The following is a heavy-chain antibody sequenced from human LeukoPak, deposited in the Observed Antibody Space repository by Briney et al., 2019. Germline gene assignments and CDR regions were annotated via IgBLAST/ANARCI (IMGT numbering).Heavy chain of an antibody. V-gene: IGHV1-24*01. CDR2: FDPEDGET. Sequence: ASVKVSCKVSGYTLTELSMHWVRQAPGKGLEWMGGFDPEDGETIYAQKFQGRVTMTEDTSTDTAYMELSSLRSDDTAVYYCARDSGYSGYGGFDYWGQGTLVTVSS. CDR3: ARDSGYSGYGGFDY. D-gene: IGHD5-12*01. CDR1: GYTLTELS. J-gene: IGHJ4*02.